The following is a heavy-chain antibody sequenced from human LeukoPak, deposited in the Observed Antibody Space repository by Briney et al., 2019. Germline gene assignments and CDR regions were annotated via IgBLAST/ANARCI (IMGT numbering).Heavy chain of an antibody. CDR2: ISGSGGST. D-gene: IGHD3-22*01. CDR3: ARANYYDSSGYCD. Sequence: PGGSLRLSCAASGFTFSSYAMSWVRQAPGKGLEWVSAISGSGGSTYYADFVKGRFTISRDNSKNTLYLQMSSLRAEDTAVYYCARANYYDSSGYCDWGQGTLVTVSS. CDR1: GFTFSSYA. J-gene: IGHJ4*02. V-gene: IGHV3-23*01.